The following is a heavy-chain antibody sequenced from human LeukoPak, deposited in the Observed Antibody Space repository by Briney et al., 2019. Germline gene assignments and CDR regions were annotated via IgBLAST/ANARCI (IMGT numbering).Heavy chain of an antibody. J-gene: IGHJ6*02. Sequence: PSETPSLTCAVSGGSISSGGYSWSWIRQPPGKGLEWLGYIYHSGSTYYNPSLKSRVTISVDRSKNQFSLKLSSVTAADTAVYYCASSSGSYYYYYGMDVWGQGTTVTVSS. CDR1: GGSISSGGYS. CDR2: IYHSGST. V-gene: IGHV4-30-2*01. CDR3: ASSSGSYYYYYGMDV. D-gene: IGHD3-10*01.